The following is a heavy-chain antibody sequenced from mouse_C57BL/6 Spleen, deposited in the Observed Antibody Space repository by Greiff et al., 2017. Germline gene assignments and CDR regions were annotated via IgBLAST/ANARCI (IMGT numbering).Heavy chain of an antibody. CDR2: ISDGGSYT. D-gene: IGHD1-1*01. V-gene: IGHV5-4*03. J-gene: IGHJ1*03. CDR3: ASTTVVSHWYFDV. CDR1: GFTFSSYA. Sequence: EVKLVESGGGLVKPGGSLKLSCAASGFTFSSYAMSWVRQTPEKRLEWVATISDGGSYTYYPDNVKGRFPISRDNAKNNLYLQMSHLKSEDTAMYYCASTTVVSHWYFDVWGTGTTVTVSS.